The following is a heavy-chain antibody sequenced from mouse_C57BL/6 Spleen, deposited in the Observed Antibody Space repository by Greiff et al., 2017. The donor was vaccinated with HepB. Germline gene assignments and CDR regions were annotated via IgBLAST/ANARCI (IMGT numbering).Heavy chain of an antibody. V-gene: IGHV1-5*01. CDR1: GYTFTSYW. J-gene: IGHJ2*01. CDR2: IYPGNSDT. Sequence: EVQLQESGTVLARPGASVKMSCKTSGYTFTSYWMHWVKQRPGQGLEWIGAIYPGNSDTSYNQKFKGKAKLTAVTSASNAYMELSSLTNEDSAVYYCTRSRFAYDYPYYFDYWGQGTTLTVSS. CDR3: TRSRFAYDYPYYFDY. D-gene: IGHD2-4*01.